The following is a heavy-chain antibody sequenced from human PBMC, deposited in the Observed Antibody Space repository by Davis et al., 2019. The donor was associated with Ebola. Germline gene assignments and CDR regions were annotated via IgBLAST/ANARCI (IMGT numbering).Heavy chain of an antibody. D-gene: IGHD3-3*01. CDR1: GGTFSSYA. Sequence: SVKVSCKASGGTFSSYAISWVRQAPGQGLEWMGRIIPILGIANYAQKFQGRVTITADKSTSTAYMELSSLRAEDTAVYYCARDRVRYDFWSGWGRDYYGMDVWGQGTTVTVSS. V-gene: IGHV1-69*04. CDR2: IIPILGIA. CDR3: ARDRVRYDFWSGWGRDYYGMDV. J-gene: IGHJ6*02.